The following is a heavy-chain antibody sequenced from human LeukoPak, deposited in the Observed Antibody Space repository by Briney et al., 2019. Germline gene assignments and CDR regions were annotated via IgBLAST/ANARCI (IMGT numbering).Heavy chain of an antibody. CDR2: MSYDGSNK. J-gene: IGHJ3*02. V-gene: IGHV3-30*04. Sequence: GGSLRLSCAASGFTFSSYAMHWVRQAPGKGLEWVAVMSYDGSNKYYADSMKGRFTISRDNSKNTLYLQMNSLRAEDTAVYYCAREPITMVRGVFAWAFDIWGQGTMVTVSS. D-gene: IGHD3-10*01. CDR3: AREPITMVRGVFAWAFDI. CDR1: GFTFSSYA.